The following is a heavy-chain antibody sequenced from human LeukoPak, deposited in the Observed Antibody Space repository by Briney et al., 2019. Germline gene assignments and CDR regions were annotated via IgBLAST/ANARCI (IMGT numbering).Heavy chain of an antibody. D-gene: IGHD6-13*01. V-gene: IGHV3-7*01. J-gene: IGHJ4*02. CDR3: ARAITFSGSRLANDY. Sequence: PGGSLRLSCAASGFPFSNYWMTWVRQAPSKGLEWVANIKPDGGDKYYVDSVKGRFTISRDNAKNSLYLQMNSLRADDTAVYYCARAITFSGSRLANDYWGPGTLVTVSS. CDR2: IKPDGGDK. CDR1: GFPFSNYW.